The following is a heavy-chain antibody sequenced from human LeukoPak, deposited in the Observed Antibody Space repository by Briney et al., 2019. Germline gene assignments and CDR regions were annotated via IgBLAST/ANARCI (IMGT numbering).Heavy chain of an antibody. CDR1: GFTFSSYW. D-gene: IGHD2-21*02. CDR2: IKQDGSET. V-gene: IGHV3-7*01. CDR3: PSGPTASDASAF. J-gene: IGHJ3*01. Sequence: RSLRLSCAAPGFTFSSYWMSSVRQVPGKGLECVAHIKQDGSETYYVDTVRGRSIISRDNAKDPLYLQMDSLRIQDTAVYHCPSGPTASDASAFWGPRPLVTVSP.